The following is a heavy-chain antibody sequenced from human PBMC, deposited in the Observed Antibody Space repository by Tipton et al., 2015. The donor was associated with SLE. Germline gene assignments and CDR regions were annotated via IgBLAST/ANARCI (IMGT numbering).Heavy chain of an antibody. V-gene: IGHV3-49*04. CDR3: IRGDSGTYLNWFDP. CDR1: GFTFGDYA. J-gene: IGHJ5*02. Sequence: SLRLSCKGSGFTFGDYALSWVRQAPGKGLEWVGLIRSKTYGGTAEYAASVRGRFTISRDDFKSIAYVQMNNLKIEDTGVYYCIRGDSGTYLNWFDPWGQGTLVTVSS. CDR2: IRSKTYGGTA. D-gene: IGHD1-26*01.